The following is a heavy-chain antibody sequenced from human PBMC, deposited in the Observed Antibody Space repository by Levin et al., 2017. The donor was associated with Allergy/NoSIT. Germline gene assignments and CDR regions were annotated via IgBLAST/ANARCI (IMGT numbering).Heavy chain of an antibody. CDR3: ARTRYFDWVPHFDY. Sequence: SGPTLVKPTETLTLTCTVSGFSLSNARMGVSWIRQPPGKALEWLAHIFSNDEKSYSTSLKSRLTISKDTSKSQVVLTMTNMDPVDTATYYCARTRYFDWVPHFDYWGQGTLVTVSS. V-gene: IGHV2-26*01. J-gene: IGHJ4*02. D-gene: IGHD3-9*01. CDR2: IFSNDEK. CDR1: GFSLSNARMG.